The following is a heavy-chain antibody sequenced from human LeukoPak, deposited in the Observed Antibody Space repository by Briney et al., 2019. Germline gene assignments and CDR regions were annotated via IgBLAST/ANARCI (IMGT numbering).Heavy chain of an antibody. J-gene: IGHJ4*02. CDR2: FDPEDGET. Sequence: GASVKVSCKASGYTFTNYDIDWVRQATGQGLEWMGGFDPEDGETIYAQKFQGRVTMTEDTSTDTAYMELSSLRSEDTAVYYRATGSRWEDGPVDYWGQGTLVTVSS. CDR1: GYTFTNYD. D-gene: IGHD1-26*01. V-gene: IGHV1-24*01. CDR3: ATGSRWEDGPVDY.